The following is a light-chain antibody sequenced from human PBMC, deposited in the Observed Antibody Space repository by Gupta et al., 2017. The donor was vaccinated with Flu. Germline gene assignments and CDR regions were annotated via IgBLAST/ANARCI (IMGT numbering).Light chain of an antibody. Sequence: SYELTQPPPVSLSPGQTASITCSGDKLGNKSACWYQQKPGQSPVLVIYQDSKRPSGIPERFSGSNSGNTATLTISGTQAMDEADYYCQAWDSSTAVFGTGTKVTVL. J-gene: IGLJ1*01. V-gene: IGLV3-1*01. CDR3: QAWDSSTAV. CDR1: KLGNKS. CDR2: QDS.